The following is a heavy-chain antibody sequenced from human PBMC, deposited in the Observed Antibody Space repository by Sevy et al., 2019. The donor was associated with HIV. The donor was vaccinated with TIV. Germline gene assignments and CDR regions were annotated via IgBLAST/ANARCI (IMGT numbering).Heavy chain of an antibody. CDR2: ISDTGST. CDR1: GGSITRSNYY. V-gene: IGHV4-39*01. CDR3: AGRAIAVAGRDAFDI. Sequence: SETLSLTCTVSGGSITRSNYYWGWIRQPPGKGLEWVGSISDTGSTYYNPSLKSRVTIYRDTSKNQFSLKLNSVTVAATTIYYCAGRAIAVAGRDAFDIWGQGTLVTVSS. J-gene: IGHJ3*02. D-gene: IGHD6-19*01.